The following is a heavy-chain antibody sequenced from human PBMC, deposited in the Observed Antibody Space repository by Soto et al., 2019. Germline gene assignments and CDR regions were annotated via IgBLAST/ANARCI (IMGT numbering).Heavy chain of an antibody. CDR3: AKEWGIVVVPAAIDY. J-gene: IGHJ4*02. V-gene: IGHV1-3*01. Sequence: QRLEWMVWISAVNGNTKYSQRFQGRVTFTSDTSASTAYMELSSLSSEDTAVFYCAKEWGIVVVPAAIDYWGQGTLVSVSS. CDR2: ISAVNGNT. D-gene: IGHD2-2*01.